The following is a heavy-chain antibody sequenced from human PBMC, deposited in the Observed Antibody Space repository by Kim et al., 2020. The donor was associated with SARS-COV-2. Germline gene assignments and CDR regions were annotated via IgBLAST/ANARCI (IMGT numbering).Heavy chain of an antibody. D-gene: IGHD1-26*01. CDR2: ISYDGSNK. J-gene: IGHJ4*02. CDR1: GFTFSSYG. V-gene: IGHV3-30*18. CDR3: AKVGEWELLPGTLDY. Sequence: GGSLRLSCAASGFTFSSYGMHWVRQAPGKGLEWVAVISYDGSNKYYADSVKGLFTISRDNSKNTLYLQMNSLRAEDTAVYYCAKVGEWELLPGTLDYWGQGTLVTVSS.